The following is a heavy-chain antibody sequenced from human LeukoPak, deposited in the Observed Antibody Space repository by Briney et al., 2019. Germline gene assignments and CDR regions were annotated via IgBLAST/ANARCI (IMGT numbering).Heavy chain of an antibody. J-gene: IGHJ4*02. Sequence: PGGSLRLSCAASGFTVSGDNMSWVRQSPAKGLEWVATFHSGGDTYYADSVKGRFTISRDNAKNSLYLQMNSLRAEDTAVYYCATGIAAAGTLVTDYWGQGTLVTVSS. CDR3: ATGIAAAGTLVTDY. CDR1: GFTVSGDN. CDR2: FHSGGDT. D-gene: IGHD6-13*01. V-gene: IGHV3-69-1*01.